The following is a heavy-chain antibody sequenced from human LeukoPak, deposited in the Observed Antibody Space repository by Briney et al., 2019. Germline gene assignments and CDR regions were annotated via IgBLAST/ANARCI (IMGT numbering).Heavy chain of an antibody. J-gene: IGHJ4*02. Sequence: SVKVSCKASGYTFTGYYMHWVRQAPGQGLEWMGGIIPIFGTANYAQKFQGRVTITADESTSTAYMELSSLRSEDTAVYYCARAMATLEWSPYFDYWGQGTLVTVSS. CDR3: ARAMATLEWSPYFDY. V-gene: IGHV1-69*13. CDR1: GYTFTGYY. CDR2: IIPIFGTA. D-gene: IGHD3-3*01.